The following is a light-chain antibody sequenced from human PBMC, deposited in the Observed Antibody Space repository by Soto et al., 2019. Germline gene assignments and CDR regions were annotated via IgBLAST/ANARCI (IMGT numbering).Light chain of an antibody. CDR1: QSLLHRNGNNY. V-gene: IGKV2-28*01. Sequence: DSVMTQSPLSLPVTPGEPASISCRSSQSLLHRNGNNYWDLYLQKPEQSPQPLIYWGSNRSSGVPDRFSGSGAGTDFTLRISRVEAGDVGYYYCMQSLESPWTFGQGTKVEIK. J-gene: IGKJ1*01. CDR2: WGS. CDR3: MQSLESPWT.